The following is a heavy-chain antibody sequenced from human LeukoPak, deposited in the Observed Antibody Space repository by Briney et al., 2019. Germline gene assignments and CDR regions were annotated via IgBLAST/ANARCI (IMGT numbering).Heavy chain of an antibody. CDR3: ARQGILTGRGWFDP. CDR2: IYNSGTT. Sequence: SETLSLTCTVSGGSISSSYFYWGWIRQPPGKGLDWIGSIYNSGTTDYNPSLKSRVTISVDTSKHQFSLKLSSVTAADTAVYYCARQGILTGRGWFDPWGQGTLVTVSS. J-gene: IGHJ5*02. CDR1: GGSISSSYFY. D-gene: IGHD3-9*01. V-gene: IGHV4-39*01.